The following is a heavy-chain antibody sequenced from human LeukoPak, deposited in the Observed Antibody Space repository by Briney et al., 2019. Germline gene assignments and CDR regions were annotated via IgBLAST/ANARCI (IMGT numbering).Heavy chain of an antibody. D-gene: IGHD6-13*01. Sequence: TSETLSLTCAVSGGSISSGSYSWSWLRQPPGKGLEWMGSIYYSGSTYYNPSLKSRVTISVDPSKTQFSLKLSSVTAADTAVYYCARGGRVDTPQIAAAGVYYYYYMDVWGKGTTITVSS. CDR3: ARGGRVDTPQIAAAGVYYYYYMDV. CDR1: GGSISSGSYS. CDR2: IYYSGST. V-gene: IGHV4-30-2*03. J-gene: IGHJ6*03.